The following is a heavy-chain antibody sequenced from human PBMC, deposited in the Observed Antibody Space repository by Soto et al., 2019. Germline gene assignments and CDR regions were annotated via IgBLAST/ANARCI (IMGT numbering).Heavy chain of an antibody. Sequence: ASVKVSCKASGFTFTSSAMQWVRQARGQRLEWIGWIVVGSGNTNYAQKFQERVTITRDMSTSTAYMELSSLRSEDTAVYYCAARPNWNDGRGAFDIWGQGTMVTVSS. CDR1: GFTFTSSA. CDR2: IVVGSGNT. J-gene: IGHJ3*02. CDR3: AARPNWNDGRGAFDI. D-gene: IGHD1-1*01. V-gene: IGHV1-58*02.